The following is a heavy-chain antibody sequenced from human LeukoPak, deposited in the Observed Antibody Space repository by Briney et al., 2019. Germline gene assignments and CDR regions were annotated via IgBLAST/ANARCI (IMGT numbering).Heavy chain of an antibody. CDR3: ASHQLPAPYFDY. D-gene: IGHD2-2*01. V-gene: IGHV1-69*01. J-gene: IGHJ4*02. CDR1: GGTFSSYA. CDR2: IIPIFGTA. Sequence: ASVKVSCKASGGTFSSYAISWVRQAPGQGLEWMGGIIPIFGTANYAQKFQGRVTITADESTSTAYMELSSVTAADTAVYYCASHQLPAPYFDYWGQGTLVTVSS.